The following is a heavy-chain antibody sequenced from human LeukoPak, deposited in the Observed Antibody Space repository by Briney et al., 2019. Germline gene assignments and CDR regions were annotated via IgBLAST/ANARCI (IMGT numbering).Heavy chain of an antibody. CDR2: INPNSGST. J-gene: IGHJ3*02. CDR1: GYTFSNYA. CDR3: ARDHGGTTMFVDAFDI. D-gene: IGHD3-3*01. V-gene: IGHV1-2*02. Sequence: ASVKVSCKASGYTFSNYAINWVRQAPGQGLEWMGWINPNSGSTNYAHNFQGRVTMTRDTSISTAYMELSSLRSDDTAVYYCARDHGGTTMFVDAFDIWGQGTMVTVSS.